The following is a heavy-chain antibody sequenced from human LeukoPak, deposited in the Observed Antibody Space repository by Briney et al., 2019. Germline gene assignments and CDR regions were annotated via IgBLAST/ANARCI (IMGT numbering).Heavy chain of an antibody. CDR3: ARDNYDSTTPYYFDY. CDR1: GFTFSTYE. J-gene: IGHJ4*02. D-gene: IGHD3-22*01. V-gene: IGHV3-48*03. Sequence: GGSLRLSCAASGFTFSTYEMNWVRQAPGKGLEWVSYISSSGSTIYYADSVKGRFTISRDNAKNSLYLQMNSLRAEDTAVYYCARDNYDSTTPYYFDYWGQGTLVTVSS. CDR2: ISSSGSTI.